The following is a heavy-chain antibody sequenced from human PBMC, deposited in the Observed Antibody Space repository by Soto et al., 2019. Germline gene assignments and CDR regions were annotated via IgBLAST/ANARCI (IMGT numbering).Heavy chain of an antibody. CDR3: ARFRSNGWVDY. J-gene: IGHJ4*02. Sequence: QLQLQESGPGLVKPSETLSLTCTVSGGSISSSSYYWGWIRQPPGKGLEWIGIIYYSGSTYYNPSLKSRVTISVDTSKSQFSLRVSSVTAADTAMYHCARFRSNGWVDYWGQGTLVTVSS. D-gene: IGHD6-19*01. V-gene: IGHV4-39*01. CDR2: IYYSGST. CDR1: GGSISSSSYY.